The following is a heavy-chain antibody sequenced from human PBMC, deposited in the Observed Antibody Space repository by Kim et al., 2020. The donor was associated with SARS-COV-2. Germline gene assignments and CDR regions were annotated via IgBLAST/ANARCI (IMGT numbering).Heavy chain of an antibody. V-gene: IGHV3-49*02. D-gene: IGHD6-19*01. CDR3: TTDDGYSSGWFLGMNY. J-gene: IGHJ4*02. Sequence: SVKGRSTISRDDSKSIAYLQMNSLKTEDTAVYYCTTDDGYSSGWFLGMNYWGQGTLVTVSS.